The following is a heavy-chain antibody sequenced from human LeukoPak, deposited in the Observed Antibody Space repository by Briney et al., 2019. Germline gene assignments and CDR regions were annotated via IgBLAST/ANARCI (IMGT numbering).Heavy chain of an antibody. D-gene: IGHD6-13*01. J-gene: IGHJ4*02. Sequence: ASVKVSCKASGYTFTSYDISWVRQATGQGLEWMGWMNPNSGNTGYAQKFQGRVTMTRNTSISTAYMELSSLRSEDTAVYYCARGRSIAAAVPGYWGQGTLVTVSS. CDR3: ARGRSIAAAVPGY. V-gene: IGHV1-8*01. CDR1: GYTFTSYD. CDR2: MNPNSGNT.